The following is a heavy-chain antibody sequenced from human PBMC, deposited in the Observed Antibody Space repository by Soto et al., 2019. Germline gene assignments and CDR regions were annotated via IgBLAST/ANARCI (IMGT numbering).Heavy chain of an antibody. J-gene: IGHJ3*02. D-gene: IGHD7-27*01. CDR1: GFTFSVFA. V-gene: IGHV3-23*01. Sequence: EVQLLESGGGLVQPGGSLRLSCAASGFTFSVFAMSWVRQAPGKGLELVSTISGRGENTYYADSVKGRFTISRDNSKNTLNRQMNSLRGEDTAVYYCAKDQGTGDYGVNAVDIWGQGTMVTVAS. CDR2: ISGRGENT. CDR3: AKDQGTGDYGVNAVDI.